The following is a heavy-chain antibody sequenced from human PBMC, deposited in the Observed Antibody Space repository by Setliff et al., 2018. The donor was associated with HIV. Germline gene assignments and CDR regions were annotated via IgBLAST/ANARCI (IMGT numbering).Heavy chain of an antibody. Sequence: SETLSLTCTVSGGSISSHYWSWIRQPPGKGLEWIGYFYYSGSTNYNPSLKSRVTISVDTSKNQFYLKLSSVTAADTAVYYCCGMDVWGQGATVTVSS. J-gene: IGHJ6*02. CDR1: GGSISSHY. V-gene: IGHV4-59*11. CDR3: CGMDV. CDR2: FYYSGST.